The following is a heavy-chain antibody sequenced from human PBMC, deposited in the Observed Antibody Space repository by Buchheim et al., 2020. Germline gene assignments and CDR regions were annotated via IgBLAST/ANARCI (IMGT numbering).Heavy chain of an antibody. CDR1: GFIFSSNA. D-gene: IGHD6-13*01. CDR2: ISHDGSKK. Sequence: QVQLVESGGGVVQPGRSLRLSCAASGFIFSSNAMHWVRQAPGKGLEWVAGISHDGSKKYSVDSMKGRFTISRDNSKDTLYLQMNNLRADDTAVYSCARESSSWYVGTSLDYWGQGTL. J-gene: IGHJ4*02. CDR3: ARESSSWYVGTSLDY. V-gene: IGHV3-30*04.